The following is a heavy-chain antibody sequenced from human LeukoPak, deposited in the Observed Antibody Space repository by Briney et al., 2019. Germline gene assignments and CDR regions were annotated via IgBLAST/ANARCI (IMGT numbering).Heavy chain of an antibody. J-gene: IGHJ4*02. V-gene: IGHV1-8*01. CDR2: MNPNSGNT. CDR1: GYTFTSYD. D-gene: IGHD2-2*01. Sequence: ASVKVSCKASGYTFTSYDINWVRQATGQGLEWMGWMNPNSGNTGYAQKFQGRVTMTRNTSISTAYMELSSLRSEDTAVYYCARGPLLGYCSSTSCQDIWIFDYWGQGTLVTVSS. CDR3: ARGPLLGYCSSTSCQDIWIFDY.